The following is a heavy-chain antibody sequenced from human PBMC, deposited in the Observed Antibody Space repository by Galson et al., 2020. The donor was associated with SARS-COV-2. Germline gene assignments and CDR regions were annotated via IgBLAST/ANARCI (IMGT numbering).Heavy chain of an antibody. J-gene: IGHJ4*02. CDR1: GYPFTSYG. CDR3: AMTPLSAYSYGPLDY. Sequence: ASVKVSCKASGYPFTSYGISWVRQAPGQGLEWMGWISAYNGNTNYAQKLQGRVTMTTDTSTSTAYMELRSLRSDDTAVYYCAMTPLSAYSYGPLDYWGQGTLVTVSS. V-gene: IGHV1-18*01. D-gene: IGHD5-18*01. CDR2: ISAYNGNT.